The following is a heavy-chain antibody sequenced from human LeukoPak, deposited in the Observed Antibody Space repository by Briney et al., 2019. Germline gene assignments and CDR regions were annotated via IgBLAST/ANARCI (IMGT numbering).Heavy chain of an antibody. CDR2: IYYSGST. CDR3: ARGVRRVAATYYFDY. J-gene: IGHJ4*02. D-gene: IGHD2-15*01. Sequence: SETLSLTCTVSGGSISSGGYYWSWIRQHPGKGLEWIGYIYYSGSTYYNPSLKSRVTISVDTSKNQFSLKLSSVTAADTAVYYCARGVRRVAATYYFDYWGQGTLVTVSS. CDR1: GGSISSGGYY. V-gene: IGHV4-31*03.